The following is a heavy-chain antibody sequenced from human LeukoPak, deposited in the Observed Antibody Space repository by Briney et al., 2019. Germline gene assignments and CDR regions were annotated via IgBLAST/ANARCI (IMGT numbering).Heavy chain of an antibody. Sequence: SETLSLTCAVYGGSFSGYYWSWIRQPPGKGLEWIGEINHSGSTNYNPSLKSRVTVSVDTSKNQFSLKLSSVTAADTAVYFCVTGGSSWNEYWGQGTLVTVSS. V-gene: IGHV4-34*01. CDR2: INHSGST. J-gene: IGHJ4*02. CDR1: GGSFSGYY. CDR3: VTGGSSWNEY. D-gene: IGHD6-13*01.